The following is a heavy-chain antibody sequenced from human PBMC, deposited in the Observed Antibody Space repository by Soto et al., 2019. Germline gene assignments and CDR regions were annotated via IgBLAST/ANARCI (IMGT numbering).Heavy chain of an antibody. J-gene: IGHJ6*03. V-gene: IGHV4-59*01. CDR1: GGSISSDY. CDR2: IYYSGST. Sequence: SDTLSLTCTVLGGSISSDYWSWIPQPPGKGLECIGYIYYSGSTNYNPSLKSRVTISLDTSKNHFSLKLSSVTPADTAVYYCARLGGYYYMDVWGKGTTVTVSS. D-gene: IGHD3-10*01. CDR3: ARLGGYYYMDV.